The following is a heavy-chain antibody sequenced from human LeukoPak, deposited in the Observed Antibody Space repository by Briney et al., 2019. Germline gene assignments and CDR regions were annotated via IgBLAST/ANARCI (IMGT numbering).Heavy chain of an antibody. Sequence: GGSLRLSCAASGFTFSSYGMHWVRQAPGKGLEWVAVIWYDGSNKYYADSVKGRFTISRDNSKNTLYLQMNSLRAEDTAVYYCARGRGGYSYAHDFDYWGQGTLVTVSS. CDR3: ARGRGGYSYAHDFDY. CDR2: IWYDGSNK. J-gene: IGHJ4*02. V-gene: IGHV3-33*01. D-gene: IGHD5-18*01. CDR1: GFTFSSYG.